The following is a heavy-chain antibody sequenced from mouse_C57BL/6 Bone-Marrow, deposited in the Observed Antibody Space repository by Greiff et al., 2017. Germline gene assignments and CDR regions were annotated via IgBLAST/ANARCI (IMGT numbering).Heavy chain of an antibody. CDR3: TPPITTVVATDWYFDV. CDR1: GFNIKNTY. CDR2: IDPANGNT. J-gene: IGHJ1*03. Sequence: VQLQQSVAELVRPGASVKLSCTASGFNIKNTYMHWVKQRPEQGLEWIGRIDPANGNTKYAPKFQGKATITSDTSSNTAYLQLSSLTSEDTAVYYCTPPITTVVATDWYFDVWGTGTTVTVSS. D-gene: IGHD1-1*01. V-gene: IGHV14-3*01.